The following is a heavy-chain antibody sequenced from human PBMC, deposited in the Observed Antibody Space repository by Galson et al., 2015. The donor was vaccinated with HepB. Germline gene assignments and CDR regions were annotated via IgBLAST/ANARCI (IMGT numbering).Heavy chain of an antibody. J-gene: IGHJ4*02. D-gene: IGHD6-13*01. Sequence: SLRLSCAASGLSFSDYYMRWIRQAPGKGLEWVSHIGGDGRYTNYADSVKGRFTISRDNAKNSLYLQMNSLRPEDTAVYYCASPAAAGNRWIDYWGQGTRVTVSS. CDR3: ASPAAAGNRWIDY. CDR2: IGGDGRYT. CDR1: GLSFSDYY. V-gene: IGHV3-11*03.